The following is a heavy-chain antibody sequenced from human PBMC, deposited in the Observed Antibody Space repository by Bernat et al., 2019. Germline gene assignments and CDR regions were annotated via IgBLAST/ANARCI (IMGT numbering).Heavy chain of an antibody. CDR2: IYSGGTT. D-gene: IGHD6-13*01. Sequence: EVQLVETGGGLIQPGGSLRLSCAASGFSVSSNYMSWVRQAPGKGRGWVSVIYSGGTTYYADSVKGRFTVSRDDSKNTLYLQMSSLRVEDTAVYYCARGAVYASSWYSSPFDYWGQGTLVTVSS. V-gene: IGHV3-53*02. CDR1: GFSVSSNY. J-gene: IGHJ4*02. CDR3: ARGAVYASSWYSSPFDY.